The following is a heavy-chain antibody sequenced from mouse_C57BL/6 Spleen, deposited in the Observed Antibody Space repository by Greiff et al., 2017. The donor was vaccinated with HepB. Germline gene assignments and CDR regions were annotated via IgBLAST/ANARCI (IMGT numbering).Heavy chain of an antibody. J-gene: IGHJ4*01. CDR3: ARAGDDGRAIDY. CDR1: GYAFSSYW. Sequence: QVQLKESGAELVKPGASVKISCKASGYAFSSYWMNWVKQRPGKGLEWIGQIYPGDGDTNYNGKFKGKATLTADKSSSTAYMQLSSLTSEDSAVYYCARAGDDGRAIDYWGQGTSVTVSS. V-gene: IGHV1-80*01. D-gene: IGHD3-3*01. CDR2: IYPGDGDT.